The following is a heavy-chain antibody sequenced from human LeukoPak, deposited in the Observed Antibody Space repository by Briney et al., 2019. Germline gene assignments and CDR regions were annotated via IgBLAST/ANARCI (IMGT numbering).Heavy chain of an antibody. D-gene: IGHD3-3*01. CDR2: INPNSGGT. Sequence: ASVKVSCKASGYTFTGYYMHWVRQAPGQGLEWMGRINPNSGGTNYSQKFQGRVTMTRDTSISTAHMELSRLRSDDTALYYRARAGGMITIFGVVPNWFDPWGQGTLVTVSS. V-gene: IGHV1-2*06. J-gene: IGHJ5*02. CDR1: GYTFTGYY. CDR3: ARAGGMITIFGVVPNWFDP.